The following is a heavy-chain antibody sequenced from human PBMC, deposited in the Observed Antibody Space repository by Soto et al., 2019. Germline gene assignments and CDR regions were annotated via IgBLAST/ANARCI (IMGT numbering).Heavy chain of an antibody. J-gene: IGHJ4*02. CDR1: GYSFAGYW. Sequence: AXESLKISFKGSGYSFAGYWITWVRQNPGKGLEWMGRIDPSDSQTYYSPSFRGHVTISVTKSITTVFLQWSSLRASDTAMYYCARQIYDSDTGPNFQYYFDSWGQGTPVTVSS. V-gene: IGHV5-10-1*01. CDR3: ARQIYDSDTGPNFQYYFDS. CDR2: IDPSDSQT. D-gene: IGHD3-22*01.